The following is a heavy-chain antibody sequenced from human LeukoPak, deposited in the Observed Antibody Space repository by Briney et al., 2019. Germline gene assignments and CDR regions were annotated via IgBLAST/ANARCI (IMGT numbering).Heavy chain of an antibody. CDR3: ARTPGYSSSWYLGYYYYYMDV. CDR1: GGSFSGYY. Sequence: ETLSLTCAVYGGSFSGYYWSWIRQPPGKGLEWIGSIYYSGSTYYNPSLKSRVTISVDTPKNQFSLKLSSVTAADTAVYYCARTPGYSSSWYLGYYYYYMDVWGKGTTVTVSS. CDR2: IYYSGST. D-gene: IGHD6-13*01. V-gene: IGHV4-34*01. J-gene: IGHJ6*03.